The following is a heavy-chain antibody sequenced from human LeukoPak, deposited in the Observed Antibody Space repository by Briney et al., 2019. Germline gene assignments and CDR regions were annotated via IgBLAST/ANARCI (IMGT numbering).Heavy chain of an antibody. CDR1: GGSISSYY. V-gene: IGHV4-4*07. CDR2: IYTSGST. J-gene: IGHJ4*02. CDR3: ALTLVRYSYEDY. Sequence: PSETLSLTCTVSGGSISSYYWSWIRQPAGKGLEWIGRIYTSGSTNYNPSLKSRVTMSVYTSKNQFSLKLSSVTAADTAVYYCALTLVRYSYEDYWGQGTLVTVSS. D-gene: IGHD5-18*01.